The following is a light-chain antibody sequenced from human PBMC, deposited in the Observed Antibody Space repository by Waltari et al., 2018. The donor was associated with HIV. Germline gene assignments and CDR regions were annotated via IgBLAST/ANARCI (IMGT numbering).Light chain of an antibody. CDR3: QAWDNSTAV. CDR2: QDT. V-gene: IGLV3-1*01. J-gene: IGLJ2*01. CDR1: KLGDKY. Sequence: SYELTQPPSVSVSPGLTASVTCSGDKLGDKYVCWYQQKPGRSPVLVLFQDTKRPSGIPGRFSGSSSGNTATLTISGTQAVDEADYFCQAWDNSTAVFGGGTQLTGL.